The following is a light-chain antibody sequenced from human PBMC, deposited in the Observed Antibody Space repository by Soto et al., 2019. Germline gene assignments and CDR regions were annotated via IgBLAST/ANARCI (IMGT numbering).Light chain of an antibody. CDR2: KAS. Sequence: DIQMTQSPSTLSASVGDRVTITFRASQSISSWLAWYQQKPGKALKLLIYKASSLESGVPSRFSGSGSGTEFTLTISSLQPDDFATYYCQQYNSYPWTFGQGTKVEIK. CDR1: QSISSW. J-gene: IGKJ1*01. CDR3: QQYNSYPWT. V-gene: IGKV1-5*03.